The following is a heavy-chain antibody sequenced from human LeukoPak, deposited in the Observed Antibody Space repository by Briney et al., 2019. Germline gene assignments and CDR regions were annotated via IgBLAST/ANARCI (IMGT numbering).Heavy chain of an antibody. J-gene: IGHJ4*02. V-gene: IGHV1-18*01. CDR2: INTYNGNT. D-gene: IGHD1-26*01. CDR3: ARDLVDGVGAPGAY. CDR1: GYTFTNYG. Sequence: GASVTVSCKASGYTFTNYGITWMRQPPGQGLEWMGWINTYNGNTNYAQKLQGRVTITTDTSTSTAYMELRSLRSDDTAVFYCARDLVDGVGAPGAYWGQGALVTVSS.